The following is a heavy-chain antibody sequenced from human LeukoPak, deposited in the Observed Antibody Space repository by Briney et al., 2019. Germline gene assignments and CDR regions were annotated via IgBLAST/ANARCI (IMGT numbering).Heavy chain of an antibody. J-gene: IGHJ4*02. CDR3: ARSSSGLGTQDY. D-gene: IGHD6-19*01. CDR1: GFTFRSYW. Sequence: GGSLRLSCAASGFTFRSYWMSWVRQAPGTGLEWVAIVKQDGSETYYVDSVKGRFTISRDNAKNSLYLQMNSLRAEDTAVYYCARSSSGLGTQDYWGQGTLVTVSS. CDR2: VKQDGSET. V-gene: IGHV3-7*01.